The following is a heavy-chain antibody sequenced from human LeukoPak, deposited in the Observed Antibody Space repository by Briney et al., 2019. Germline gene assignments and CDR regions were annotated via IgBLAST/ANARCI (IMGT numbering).Heavy chain of an antibody. D-gene: IGHD3-22*01. J-gene: IGHJ4*02. V-gene: IGHV3-23*01. CDR2: ISSSGDFT. CDR1: GFTFNIYS. CDR3: AKGRPNYYESNGHYYRRDGDY. Sequence: GGSLRLSCAASGFTFNIYSMSWVRQAPGKGLEWVSSISSSGDFTVYAGSVKGRFTISRDNSKNTLYLQMNSLRAEDTATYYCAKGRPNYYESNGHYYRRDGDYWGQGTLVTVSS.